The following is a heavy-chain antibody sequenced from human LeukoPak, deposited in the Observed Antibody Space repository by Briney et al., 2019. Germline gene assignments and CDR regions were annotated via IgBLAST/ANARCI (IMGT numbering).Heavy chain of an antibody. J-gene: IGHJ4*02. V-gene: IGHV4-39*07. CDR1: GDSISSSSYY. CDR2: IYYSGST. CDR3: ARCLALRFFPGYLDY. D-gene: IGHD3-3*01. Sequence: PSETLSLTCTVSGDSISSSSYYWGWIRQPPGKGLEWIGSIYYSGSTYYNPSLKSRVTISVDTSKNQFSLKLSSVTAADTAVYYCARCLALRFFPGYLDYWGQGTLVTVSS.